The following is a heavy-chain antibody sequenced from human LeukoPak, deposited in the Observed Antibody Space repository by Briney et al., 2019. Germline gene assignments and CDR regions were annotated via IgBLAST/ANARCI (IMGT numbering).Heavy chain of an antibody. J-gene: IGHJ4*02. V-gene: IGHV3-7*01. D-gene: IGHD3-10*01. Sequence: GGSLRLSCAASGFTFSNYWITWVRQAPGKGLEWVANIKQGGSEKYFVDSVKGRFTMSRDNAKNSLYLQMNSLRAEDTAVYYCARGSGGDFDYWGQGTLVTVSS. CDR3: ARGSGGDFDY. CDR2: IKQGGSEK. CDR1: GFTFSNYW.